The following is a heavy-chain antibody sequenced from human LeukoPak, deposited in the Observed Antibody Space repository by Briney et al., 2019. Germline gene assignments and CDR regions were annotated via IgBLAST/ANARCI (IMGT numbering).Heavy chain of an antibody. CDR1: GYTFTSYD. V-gene: IGHV1-8*01. J-gene: IGHJ4*02. CDR2: MNPNSGNT. D-gene: IGHD3-10*01. CDR3: AREDGSGSYTFLDY. Sequence: ASVKVSCKASGYTFTSYDINWVRQATGQGLEWMGSMNPNSGNTGYAQKFQGRVTMTRNTSISTAYMELSSLRSEDTAVYYCAREDGSGSYTFLDYWGQGTLVTVSS.